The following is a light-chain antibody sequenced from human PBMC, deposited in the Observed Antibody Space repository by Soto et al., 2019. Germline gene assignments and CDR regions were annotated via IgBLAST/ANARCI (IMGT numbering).Light chain of an antibody. Sequence: QSVLTQPASVSGSPGQSITISCSGTSSDIGAYNYVSWYQQHPGKAPKVLIYEVNNRPSGVSDRFSGSKSDNTASLTISGLQAEDEADYYCSSFTITSTRLFGTATKVTV. CDR3: SSFTITSTRL. CDR1: SSDIGAYNY. J-gene: IGLJ1*01. CDR2: EVN. V-gene: IGLV2-14*01.